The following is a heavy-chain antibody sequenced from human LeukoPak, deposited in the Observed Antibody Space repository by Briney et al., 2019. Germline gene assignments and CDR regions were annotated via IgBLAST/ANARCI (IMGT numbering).Heavy chain of an antibody. Sequence: GGTLRLSCAASGFTFSSYAMSWVRQAPGKGLKWLSAISGSGGSTYYVDSVKGRFTISRDNSKNTLYLQMNSLRAEDTAVYYCAKFGGSGYSPYYTDVWGKGTTVTVSS. CDR2: ISGSGGST. CDR1: GFTFSSYA. V-gene: IGHV3-23*01. D-gene: IGHD3-3*01. J-gene: IGHJ6*03. CDR3: AKFGGSGYSPYYTDV.